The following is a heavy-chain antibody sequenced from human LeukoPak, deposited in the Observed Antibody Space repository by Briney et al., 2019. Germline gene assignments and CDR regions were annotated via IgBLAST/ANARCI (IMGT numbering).Heavy chain of an antibody. V-gene: IGHV3-23*01. Sequence: GGSLRLSCAASGFSFRSYAMSWVRQAPGMGLEWVSAISGSGGTTDYADSVKGRFTISRDNSKNTLYLQMNSLRAEDTAVYYRATAAGADFFDYWGQGTLVTVSS. J-gene: IGHJ4*02. D-gene: IGHD3-3*01. CDR1: GFSFRSYA. CDR3: ATAAGADFFDY. CDR2: ISGSGGTT.